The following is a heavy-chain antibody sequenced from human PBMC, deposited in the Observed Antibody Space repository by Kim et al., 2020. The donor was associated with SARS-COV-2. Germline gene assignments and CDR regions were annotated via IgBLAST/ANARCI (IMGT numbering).Heavy chain of an antibody. V-gene: IGHV3-30*18. CDR3: AKERKYCSSTRCYVGGYYSLDIAV. J-gene: IGHJ6*02. D-gene: IGHD2-2*01. CDR1: AFTFSSYG. Sequence: GGSLRLSCAASAFTFSSYGMHWVRQAPGKGLEWVAVISCDGNNKYYADSVKGRFTISRDNSKNTLYLQMNSLRAEDTAVYYCAKERKYCSSTRCYVGGYYSLDIAVWGQGTTLTVPS. CDR2: ISCDGNNK.